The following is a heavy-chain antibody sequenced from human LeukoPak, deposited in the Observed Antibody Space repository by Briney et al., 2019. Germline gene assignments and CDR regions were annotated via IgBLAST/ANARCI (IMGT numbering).Heavy chain of an antibody. Sequence: SETLSLTCTVSGGSISSYYWSWIRQPPGKGLEWIGYIYYSGSTNYNPSLKSRVTISVDTSKNQFSLKLSSVTAADTAVYYCARANGRYSSSWYLDYWGQGTLVTVSS. CDR1: GGSISSYY. J-gene: IGHJ4*02. CDR3: ARANGRYSSSWYLDY. CDR2: IYYSGST. V-gene: IGHV4-59*01. D-gene: IGHD6-13*01.